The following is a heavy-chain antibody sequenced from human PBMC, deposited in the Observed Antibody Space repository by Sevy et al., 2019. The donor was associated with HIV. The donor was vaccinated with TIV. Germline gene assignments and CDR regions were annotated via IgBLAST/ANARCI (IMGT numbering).Heavy chain of an antibody. CDR2: IKSDGSST. CDR3: ARDPHEIMLSGSYYLY. Sequence: GGSLRLSCAASGFTFSSYWMHWVRQVPGKGLVWVSRIKSDGSSTSYADSVKGRFTISRDNSKNILYLQMNSLRDEDTAVYYCARDPHEIMLSGSYYLYWGQGTRVTVSS. J-gene: IGHJ4*02. V-gene: IGHV3-74*01. CDR1: GFTFSSYW. D-gene: IGHD1-26*01.